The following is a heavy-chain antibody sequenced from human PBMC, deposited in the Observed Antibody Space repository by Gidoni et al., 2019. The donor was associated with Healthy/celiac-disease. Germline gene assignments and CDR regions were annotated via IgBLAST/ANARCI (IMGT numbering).Heavy chain of an antibody. Sequence: QVQLQQWGAGLLKPSETLSLTCAVYGGSFSGYYWSWIRQPPGKGLEWIGEINHSGSTNYNPSLKSRVTISVDTSKNQFSLKLSSVTAADTAVYYCARGRLGYCSGGSCYKPTHYYYYVMDVWGQGTTVTVSS. CDR1: GGSFSGYY. CDR2: INHSGST. D-gene: IGHD2-15*01. V-gene: IGHV4-34*01. CDR3: ARGRLGYCSGGSCYKPTHYYYYVMDV. J-gene: IGHJ6*02.